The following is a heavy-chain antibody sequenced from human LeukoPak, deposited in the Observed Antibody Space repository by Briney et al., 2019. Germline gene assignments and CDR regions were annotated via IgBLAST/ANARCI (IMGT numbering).Heavy chain of an antibody. D-gene: IGHD3-10*01. CDR2: ISAYNGNT. V-gene: IGHV1-18*01. J-gene: IGHJ4*02. CDR1: GGTFSSYA. Sequence: ASVKVSCKASGGTFSSYAISWVRQAPGQGLEWMGWISAYNGNTNYAQKLQGRVTMTTDTSTSTAYMELRSLRSDDTAVYYCARDQSTGSGFEFDYWGQGTLVTVSS. CDR3: ARDQSTGSGFEFDY.